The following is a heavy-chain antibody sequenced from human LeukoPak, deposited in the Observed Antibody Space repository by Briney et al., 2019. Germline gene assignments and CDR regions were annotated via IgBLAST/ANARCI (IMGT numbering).Heavy chain of an antibody. J-gene: IGHJ4*02. CDR1: RLTFSNHA. D-gene: IGHD4-17*01. V-gene: IGHV3-23*01. Sequence: GGSLRLSCAASRLTFSNHAMSWVRQAPGRGLEWVSAISGSSGLAYYADSVKGRFTISRDNSKNTLFLQMNSLRAEDTAVYYCARRGESASYGDYRFDYWGQGTLVTVSS. CDR3: ARRGESASYGDYRFDY. CDR2: ISGSSGLA.